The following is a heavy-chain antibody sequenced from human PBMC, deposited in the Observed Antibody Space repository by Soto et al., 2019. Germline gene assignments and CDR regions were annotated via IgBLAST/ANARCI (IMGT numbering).Heavy chain of an antibody. Sequence: QVQLVQSGAEVKKPGASVKVSCKASGYTFTSYAMHWVRQNPGQRLEWMGWINAGNGNTKYSQKFQGRVTITRDTSASTAYMELSSLGSEDTAVYYCARGPGGPDGPGDYWGQGTLVTVSS. J-gene: IGHJ4*02. V-gene: IGHV1-3*01. CDR3: ARGPGGPDGPGDY. D-gene: IGHD2-15*01. CDR1: GYTFTSYA. CDR2: INAGNGNT.